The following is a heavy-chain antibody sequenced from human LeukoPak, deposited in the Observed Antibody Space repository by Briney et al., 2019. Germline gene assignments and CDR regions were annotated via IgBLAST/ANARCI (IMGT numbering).Heavy chain of an antibody. V-gene: IGHV3-21*04. D-gene: IGHD6-19*01. CDR2: INSYI. Sequence: GGSLRLSCAASGFSFNSYSMNWVRQAPGKGLEWVSLINSYIYYADSVKGRFTVSRDNAKNSLYLQMNSLRVEDTAVYYCAKQVPGQWLTPTSDWGQGTLVTVSS. J-gene: IGHJ4*02. CDR3: AKQVPGQWLTPTSD. CDR1: GFSFNSYS.